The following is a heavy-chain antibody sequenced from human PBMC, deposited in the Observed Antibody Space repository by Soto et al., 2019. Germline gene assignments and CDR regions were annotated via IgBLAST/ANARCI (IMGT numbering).Heavy chain of an antibody. D-gene: IGHD3-10*01. J-gene: IGHJ6*02. Sequence: PSETPYLTCAASGGCIYSGVFYWSLIRQRPGKGLEWIGYIYHSGSTYYNPSLKSRVSISIDTSKNQFSLNLSSVTAADTAVYYCARDRGLVLYGMDVWGQGTTVTVSS. CDR1: GGCIYSGVFY. CDR2: IYHSGST. CDR3: ARDRGLVLYGMDV. V-gene: IGHV4-31*11.